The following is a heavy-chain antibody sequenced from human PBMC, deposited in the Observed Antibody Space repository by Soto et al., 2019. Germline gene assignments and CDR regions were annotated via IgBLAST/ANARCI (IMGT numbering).Heavy chain of an antibody. CDR1: GLTFSSYR. V-gene: IGHV3-21*01. Sequence: GGSLRLSCAASGLTFSSYRMSWVRQAPGKXLEWVSSISSSSYYIYYADSVKGRFTISRDNAKNSLYLQMNSLRAEDTAVYYCASDLTNLKYSSGWYPWFDPWGQGTLVTVSS. D-gene: IGHD6-19*01. CDR2: ISSSSYYI. J-gene: IGHJ5*02. CDR3: ASDLTNLKYSSGWYPWFDP.